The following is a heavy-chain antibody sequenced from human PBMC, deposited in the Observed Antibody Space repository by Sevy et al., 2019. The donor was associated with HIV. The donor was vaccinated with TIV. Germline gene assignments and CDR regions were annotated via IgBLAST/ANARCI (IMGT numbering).Heavy chain of an antibody. CDR1: GGSISSYY. CDR2: IYYSGST. D-gene: IGHD3-22*01. J-gene: IGHJ6*03. Sequence: SETLSLTCTVSGGSISSYYWSWIRQPPGKGLEWIGYIYYSGSTNYNPSLKSRFTISVDTSKNQFSLKLSSVTAADTAVYYCARRESEYYDSSGYYYYYMDVWGKGTTVTVSS. V-gene: IGHV4-59*01. CDR3: ARRESEYYDSSGYYYYYMDV.